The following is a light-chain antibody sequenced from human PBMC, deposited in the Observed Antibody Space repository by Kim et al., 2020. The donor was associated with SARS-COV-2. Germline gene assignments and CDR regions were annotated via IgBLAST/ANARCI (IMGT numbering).Light chain of an antibody. CDR3: QVWDSSSDDQV. CDR1: NIGGKS. V-gene: IGLV3-21*04. J-gene: IGLJ2*01. Sequence: SYELTQPPSVSVAPGKTASITCGGNNIGGKSVHWYQQKPGQAPVLVIYSDSDRPSGIPERFSGSNSGNTATLTISRVEAGDEADYCCQVWDSSSDDQVFGGGTQLTVL. CDR2: SDS.